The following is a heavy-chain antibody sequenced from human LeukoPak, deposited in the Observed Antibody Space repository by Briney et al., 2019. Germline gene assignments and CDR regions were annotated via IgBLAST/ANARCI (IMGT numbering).Heavy chain of an antibody. CDR2: INSDGSST. J-gene: IGHJ4*02. V-gene: IGHV3-74*01. CDR1: GLTFSSHW. Sequence: PGGSLRLSCAASGLTFSSHWMHWVRQAPGKGLVWVSRINSDGSSTGYADSVKGRFTISRDNAKNTLYLQMNSLRAEDTAVYYCAREGANPRLSGDCPDYWGQGTLVTVSS. D-gene: IGHD2-21*02. CDR3: AREGANPRLSGDCPDY.